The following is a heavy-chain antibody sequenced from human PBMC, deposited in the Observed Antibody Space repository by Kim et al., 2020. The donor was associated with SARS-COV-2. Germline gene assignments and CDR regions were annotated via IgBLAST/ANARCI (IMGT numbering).Heavy chain of an antibody. CDR3: AREALDTAMVTHYFDY. V-gene: IGHV1-69*01. J-gene: IGHJ4*02. D-gene: IGHD5-18*01. Sequence: FQGRVTITADESTSTAYMELSSLRSEDTAVYYCAREALDTAMVTHYFDYWGQGTLVTVSS.